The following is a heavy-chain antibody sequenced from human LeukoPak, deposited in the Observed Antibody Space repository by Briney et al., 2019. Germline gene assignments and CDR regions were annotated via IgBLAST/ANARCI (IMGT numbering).Heavy chain of an antibody. CDR1: GYTFTSYA. CDR2: MNPNSGNT. J-gene: IGHJ5*02. Sequence: ASVKVSCKASGYTFTSYAMHWVRQAPGQRLEWMGWMNPNSGNTGYAQKFQGRVTMTRNTSISTAYMELSSLRSEDTAVYYCARGISDPWGQGTLVTVSS. CDR3: ARGISDP. V-gene: IGHV1-8*02.